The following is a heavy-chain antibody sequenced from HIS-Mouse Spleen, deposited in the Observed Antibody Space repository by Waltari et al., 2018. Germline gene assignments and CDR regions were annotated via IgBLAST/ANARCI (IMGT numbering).Heavy chain of an antibody. Sequence: QVQLQQWGAGLLKPSETLSLTCAVYGGSLICYYWSRMLPPPRRGLEWIGEINHSGSTNYNPSLKSRVTISVDTSKNQFSLKLSSVTAADTAVYYCARGRYSYGLTTVVGYFDYWGQGTLVTVSS. CDR3: ARGRYSYGLTTVVGYFDY. V-gene: IGHV4-34*01. J-gene: IGHJ4*02. CDR2: INHSGST. CDR1: GGSLICYY. D-gene: IGHD4-17*01.